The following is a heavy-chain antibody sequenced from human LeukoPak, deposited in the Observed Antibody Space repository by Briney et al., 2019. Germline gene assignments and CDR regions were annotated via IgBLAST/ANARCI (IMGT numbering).Heavy chain of an antibody. CDR1: GFDFSNHA. CDR3: VRASCGGNCYYMLES. J-gene: IGHJ4*02. Sequence: GVSLRLSCAASGFDFSNHAMSWIRQAPGKGLEWVSGNSGRNERIIYADSVKGRFTISRDNSKNTLYLQMNSLTAEDTAVYYCVRASCGGNCYYMLESWGQGTLVTVSS. V-gene: IGHV3-23*01. CDR2: NSGRNERI. D-gene: IGHD2-21*01.